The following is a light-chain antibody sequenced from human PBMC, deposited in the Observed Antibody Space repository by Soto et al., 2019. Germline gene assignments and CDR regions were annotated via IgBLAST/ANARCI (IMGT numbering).Light chain of an antibody. CDR1: RSVNNNY. Sequence: EIVLTQSPGTLSLSPGERATLSCRASRSVNNNYLAWYQQKPGQAPRLLIFGASSRATGIPDRFIGSGSGTEFILTTSRLEPDDFAIYHCHQHGGSPETFGQGTKVEIK. V-gene: IGKV3-20*01. CDR2: GAS. CDR3: HQHGGSPET. J-gene: IGKJ1*01.